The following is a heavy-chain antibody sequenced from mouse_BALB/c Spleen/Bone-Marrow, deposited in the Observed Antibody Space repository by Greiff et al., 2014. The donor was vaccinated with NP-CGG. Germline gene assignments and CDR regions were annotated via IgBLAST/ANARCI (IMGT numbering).Heavy chain of an antibody. CDR3: NARGDYDFDYFDY. J-gene: IGHJ2*01. CDR1: GFNIKDYY. CDR2: IDPGNGDT. D-gene: IGHD2-4*01. Sequence: EVQLQQSGAELVRSGASVKLSCTASGFNIKDYYMHWVKQRPEQGLEWIGWIDPGNGDTEYAPKFQGKATMTAGTSSNTAYLQLSSLTSEDTAVYYCNARGDYDFDYFDYWGQGTTLTVSS. V-gene: IGHV14-4*02.